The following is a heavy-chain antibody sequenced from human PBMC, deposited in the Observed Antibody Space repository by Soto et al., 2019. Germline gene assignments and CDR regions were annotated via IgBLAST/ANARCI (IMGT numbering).Heavy chain of an antibody. D-gene: IGHD1-26*01. J-gene: IGHJ4*02. CDR2: ISSSSSTI. CDR3: ARDPRAPPSPSWETH. Sequence: PGGSLRLSCAASGFTFSSYSMNWVRQAPGKGLEWVSYISSSSSTIYYADSVKGRFTISRDNAKNSLYLQMNSLRDEDTAVYYCARDPRAPPSPSWETHWGQGTLVTVSS. V-gene: IGHV3-48*02. CDR1: GFTFSSYS.